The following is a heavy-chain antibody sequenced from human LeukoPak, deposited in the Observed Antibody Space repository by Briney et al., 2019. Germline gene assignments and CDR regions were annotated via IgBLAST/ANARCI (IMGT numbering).Heavy chain of an antibody. V-gene: IGHV1-24*01. CDR3: AAPSARSTVTTWSAFDL. CDR2: FDPEDDRG. Sequence: ASVTVFCKVSGYRLTELYIYWVRQAPGEGPEWMGGFDPEDDRGIYAQKFQGRVTMTEDTSTNTAYMELSSLRSEDSAMYYCAAPSARSTVTTWSAFDLWGQGTMVTVSS. CDR1: GYRLTELY. J-gene: IGHJ3*01. D-gene: IGHD4-17*01.